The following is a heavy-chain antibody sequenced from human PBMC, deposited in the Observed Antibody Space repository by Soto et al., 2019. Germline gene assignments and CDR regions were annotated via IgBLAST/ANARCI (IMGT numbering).Heavy chain of an antibody. Sequence: QVQLQESGPGLVKPSETLSLTCTVSGGSVSSGSYYWSWIRQPPGKGLEWIGYIYYSGSTNYNPSLKSRVTISVDTSKNQFSLKLSSVTAADTAVYYCARYGPYYYGSGSYYRGWFDPWGQGTLVTVSS. CDR2: IYYSGST. D-gene: IGHD3-10*01. CDR3: ARYGPYYYGSGSYYRGWFDP. V-gene: IGHV4-61*01. J-gene: IGHJ5*02. CDR1: GGSVSSGSYY.